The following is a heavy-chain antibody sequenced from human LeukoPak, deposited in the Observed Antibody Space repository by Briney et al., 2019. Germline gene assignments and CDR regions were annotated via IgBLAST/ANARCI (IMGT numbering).Heavy chain of an antibody. Sequence: SETLSLTCTVSGHSISSGYYWSWIRQPPGKGLEWIGYIYYSGSTNYNPSLKSRVTISVDTSKNQFSLKLSSVTAADTAVYYCARGVVGATNYYYGMDVWGQGTAVTVSS. CDR3: ARGVVGATNYYYGMDV. CDR2: IYYSGST. J-gene: IGHJ6*02. V-gene: IGHV4-61*01. D-gene: IGHD1-26*01. CDR1: GHSISSGYY.